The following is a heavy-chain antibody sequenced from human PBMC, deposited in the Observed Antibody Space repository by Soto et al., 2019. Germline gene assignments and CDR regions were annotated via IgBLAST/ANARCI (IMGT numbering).Heavy chain of an antibody. CDR1: GYAFASCS. V-gene: IGHV1-46*01. CDR3: ARDEDTVFDY. Sequence: GASVEVSCKASGYAFASCSRQWVRQAPGQGLEWMGIINPSGGSTSYAQKFQGRVTMTRDTSTSTVYMELSSLRSEDTAVYYCARDEDTVFDYWGQGTLVTVSS. D-gene: IGHD5-18*01. J-gene: IGHJ4*02. CDR2: INPSGGST.